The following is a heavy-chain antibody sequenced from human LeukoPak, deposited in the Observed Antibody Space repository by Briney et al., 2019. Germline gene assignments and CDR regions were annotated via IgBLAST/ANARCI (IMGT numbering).Heavy chain of an antibody. CDR2: IGGSSSSI. Sequence: PGGSLRLSCAASSFTFSTYAMNWVRQAPGKGLEWVSSIGGSSSSIYYTDSVKGRFTISRDNAKNSLYLQMNSLRAEDTAVYYCAREGGYGVGEAFDIWGQGTMVTVSS. CDR1: SFTFSTYA. V-gene: IGHV3-21*01. D-gene: IGHD4-17*01. CDR3: AREGGYGVGEAFDI. J-gene: IGHJ3*02.